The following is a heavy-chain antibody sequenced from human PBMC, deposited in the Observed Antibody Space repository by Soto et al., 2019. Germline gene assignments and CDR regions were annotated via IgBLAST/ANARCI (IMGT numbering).Heavy chain of an antibody. Sequence: GGSLRLSCAASGFTFSSYGMHWVHQAPGKGLEWVAVIWYDGSNKYYADSVKGRFTISRDNSKNTLYLQMNSLRAEDTAVYYCARDAAWFGELYYYFDYWGQGTLVTVSS. J-gene: IGHJ4*02. CDR1: GFTFSSYG. CDR2: IWYDGSNK. CDR3: ARDAAWFGELYYYFDY. V-gene: IGHV3-33*01. D-gene: IGHD3-10*01.